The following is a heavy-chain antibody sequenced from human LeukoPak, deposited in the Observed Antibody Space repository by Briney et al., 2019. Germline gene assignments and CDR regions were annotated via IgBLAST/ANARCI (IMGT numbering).Heavy chain of an antibody. Sequence: SVKASCKASGGTFSSYAISWVRQAPGQGLEWMGGIIPIFGTANYAQKFQGRVTITADESTSTAYMELSSLRSEDTAVYYCARRYCSSTSCYGPYYGMDVWGQGTTVTVSS. D-gene: IGHD2-2*01. CDR1: GGTFSSYA. CDR2: IIPIFGTA. V-gene: IGHV1-69*13. J-gene: IGHJ6*02. CDR3: ARRYCSSTSCYGPYYGMDV.